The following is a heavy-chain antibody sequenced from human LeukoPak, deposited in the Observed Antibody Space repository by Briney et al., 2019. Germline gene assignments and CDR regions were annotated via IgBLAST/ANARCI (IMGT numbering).Heavy chain of an antibody. D-gene: IGHD2-15*01. CDR3: ARRTVVVVGATEYYYYYYMDV. J-gene: IGHJ6*03. Sequence: KPSETLSLTCTVSGGSISSYYWSWIRQPPGKGLEWIGNIYYSGNTNYNPSLKSRVTISVDTSKNQFSLKLSSVTAADTAVYYCARRTVVVVGATEYYYYYYMDVWGKGTTVTVSS. V-gene: IGHV4-59*08. CDR1: GGSISSYY. CDR2: IYYSGNT.